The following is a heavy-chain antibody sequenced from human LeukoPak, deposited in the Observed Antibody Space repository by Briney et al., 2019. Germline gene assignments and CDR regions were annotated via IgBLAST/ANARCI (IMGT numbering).Heavy chain of an antibody. CDR1: GGSFSGHH. J-gene: IGHJ3*02. D-gene: IGHD6-6*01. CDR2: INHSGST. V-gene: IGHV4-34*01. CDR3: AREYSTSSTAFDI. Sequence: SETLSLTCAVYGGSFSGHHWSWIRQPPGKGLEWIGEINHSGSTNYNPSLKSRVTISVDTSKNHFSLRLSSVTAADTAVYYCAREYSTSSTAFDIWGQGTMVTVSS.